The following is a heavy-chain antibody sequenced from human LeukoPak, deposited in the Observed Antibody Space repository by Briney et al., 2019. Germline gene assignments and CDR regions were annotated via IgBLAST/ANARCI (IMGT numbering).Heavy chain of an antibody. CDR1: GGSISSGSYY. Sequence: SETLSLTCTVSGGSISSGSYYWSWIRQPAGKGLEWIGRIYTSGSTNYNPSLKSRVTISVDTSKNQFSLKLSSVTAADTAVYYCAREFKGYCTNGVSYNDAFDIWGQGTMVTVSS. CDR2: IYTSGST. V-gene: IGHV4-61*02. CDR3: AREFKGYCTNGVSYNDAFDI. J-gene: IGHJ3*02. D-gene: IGHD2-8*01.